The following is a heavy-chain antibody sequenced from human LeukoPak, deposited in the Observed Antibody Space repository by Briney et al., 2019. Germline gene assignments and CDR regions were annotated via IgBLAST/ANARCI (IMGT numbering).Heavy chain of an antibody. V-gene: IGHV4-39*01. CDR1: GGSISKSNHY. Sequence: PSETLSLTCSVSGGSISKSNHYWGWIRQPPGKGLEWIGSIYYSGSTYYNPSLKSRVTISVDTSKNQFSLNLSSVTAADTAVYYCARGGSVTYRIDYWGQGTLVTVSS. J-gene: IGHJ4*02. CDR3: ARGGSVTYRIDY. CDR2: IYYSGST. D-gene: IGHD1-14*01.